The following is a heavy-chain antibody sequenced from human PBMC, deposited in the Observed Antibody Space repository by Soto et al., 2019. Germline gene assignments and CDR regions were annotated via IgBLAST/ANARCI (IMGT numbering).Heavy chain of an antibody. CDR2: ISYAGNTQ. V-gene: IGHV3-30-3*01. CDR1: GFIFSGYA. CDR3: AKETNAYEINF. Sequence: QVQLVESGGGVVQPGGSLRLSCAASGFIFSGYAMHWVRQGPGKGLEWVAVISYAGNTQYYADSVKGRFTVSRDNSNNILYVEMNNLRDEDMAMYYCAKETNAYEINFWGQGTLVTVSP. J-gene: IGHJ4*02. D-gene: IGHD3-9*01.